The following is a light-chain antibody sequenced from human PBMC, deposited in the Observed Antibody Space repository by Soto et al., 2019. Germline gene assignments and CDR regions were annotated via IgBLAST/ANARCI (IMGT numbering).Light chain of an antibody. CDR3: SSYTSSSTPYV. Sequence: QAVVTQPASVSGSPGQSITISCTGTSSDVGGYNYVSWYQQHPVKAPKLMIYDVTNRPSGVSDRLSGSKSGNTASLTISGLQAEDEADYYFSSYTSSSTPYVFGTGTKLTV. CDR1: SSDVGGYNY. J-gene: IGLJ1*01. V-gene: IGLV2-14*01. CDR2: DVT.